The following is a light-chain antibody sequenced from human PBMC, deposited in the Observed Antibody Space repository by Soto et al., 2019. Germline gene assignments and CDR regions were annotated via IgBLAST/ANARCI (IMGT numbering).Light chain of an antibody. CDR1: QSITNW. Sequence: DIQMTQSPSTPSAYVGDRVTITCRASQSITNWLAWYQQKPGKAPKLLIYGASTLESGVPSRFSGSGSGTEFTLTISSLQSDDFATYYCQQYSSYWTFGQGTKVDIK. V-gene: IGKV1-5*01. CDR2: GAS. J-gene: IGKJ1*01. CDR3: QQYSSYWT.